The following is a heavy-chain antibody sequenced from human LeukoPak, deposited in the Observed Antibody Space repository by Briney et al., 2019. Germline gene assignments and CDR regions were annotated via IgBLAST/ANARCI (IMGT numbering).Heavy chain of an antibody. CDR2: IGGSGAHT. CDR3: ARGTVTTFGRYYYYYYMDV. J-gene: IGHJ6*03. V-gene: IGHV3-23*01. D-gene: IGHD3-16*01. Sequence: PGGSLRLSCAASGFTFTTNAMGWVRQAPGKGLECVSGIGGSGAHTYYTDSVKGRFTISRDNSKNTLYLQMNSLRAEDTAVYYCARGTVTTFGRYYYYYYMDVWGKGTTVTVSS. CDR1: GFTFTTNA.